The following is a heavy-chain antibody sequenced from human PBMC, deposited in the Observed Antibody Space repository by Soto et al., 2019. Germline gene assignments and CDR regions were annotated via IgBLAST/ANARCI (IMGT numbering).Heavy chain of an antibody. Sequence: QSQLQESGPGLVKPSETLSLTCTISGGSISSSTYYWGWIRQPPGKGLEWIASISYSGNTFYNPSLKSRVTISVDASNNQFSLKLFSVTAADTAVYYCKSRKREENCSMNSCYVTHWGQGTLVTVSS. CDR1: GGSISSSTYY. CDR3: KSRKREENCSMNSCYVTH. V-gene: IGHV4-39*01. CDR2: ISYSGNT. J-gene: IGHJ4*02. D-gene: IGHD2-2*01.